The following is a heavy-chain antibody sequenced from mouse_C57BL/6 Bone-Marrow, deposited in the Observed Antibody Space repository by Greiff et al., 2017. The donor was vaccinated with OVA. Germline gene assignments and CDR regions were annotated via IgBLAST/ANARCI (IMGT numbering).Heavy chain of an antibody. CDR2: IRNKANNHAT. D-gene: IGHD1-1*01. CDR3: TPLYYYGSSPYYYAMDY. Sequence: EVKVVESGGGLVQPGGSMKLSCAASGFTFSDAWMDWVRQSPEKGLEWVAEIRNKANNHATYYAESVKGRFTISRDDSKSSVYLQMNSLRAEDTGIYYCTPLYYYGSSPYYYAMDYWGQGTSVTVSS. J-gene: IGHJ4*01. CDR1: GFTFSDAW. V-gene: IGHV6-6*01.